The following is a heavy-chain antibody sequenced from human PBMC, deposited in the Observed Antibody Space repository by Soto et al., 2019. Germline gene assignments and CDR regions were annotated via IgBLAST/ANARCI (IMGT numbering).Heavy chain of an antibody. CDR3: ARDSRTLFETNRVRSDY. D-gene: IGHD2-2*01. J-gene: IGHJ4*02. CDR1: GFTYSKYW. Sequence: GGSLRLSCVASGFTYSKYWMSWARQAPGKGLEWVANIKQDASERNYMDSVRGRFTISRDNAKNSVYLQMDSLRAEDTAVYYCARDSRTLFETNRVRSDYWGQGTLVTVSS. V-gene: IGHV3-7*03. CDR2: IKQDASER.